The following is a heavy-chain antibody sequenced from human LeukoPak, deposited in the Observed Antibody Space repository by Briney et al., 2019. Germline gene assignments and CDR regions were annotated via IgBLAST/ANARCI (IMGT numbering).Heavy chain of an antibody. J-gene: IGHJ5*02. Sequence: SVKVSCKTSGGTFTSYAITWVRQAPGQGLEWMGKIIPISGTTNYAQKFQGRVTFTADESTSTAYMELSSLRSEDTALYYCARKLRLGGNWFNPWGQGTLVTVSS. V-gene: IGHV1-69*13. CDR1: GGTFTSYA. CDR2: IIPISGTT. D-gene: IGHD1-26*01. CDR3: ARKLRLGGNWFNP.